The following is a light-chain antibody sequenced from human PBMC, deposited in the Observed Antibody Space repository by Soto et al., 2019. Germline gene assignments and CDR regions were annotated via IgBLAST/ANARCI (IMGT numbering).Light chain of an antibody. CDR1: HSVTTW. J-gene: IGKJ1*01. V-gene: IGKV1-12*01. CDR3: QQAISFPRT. CDR2: AAS. Sequence: DIQMTQSPSSVSAFVGDRVTITCRASHSVTTWLAWYQQKPGKAPKLLIYAASTLQSGVPSRFSGSGSGTDFTLTISSLQPEDFATYFCQQAISFPRTFGQGTKVDIK.